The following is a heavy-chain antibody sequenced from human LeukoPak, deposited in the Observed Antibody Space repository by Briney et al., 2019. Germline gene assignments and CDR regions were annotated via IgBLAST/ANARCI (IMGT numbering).Heavy chain of an antibody. Sequence: GGSLRLSCSASGFIFSSYAMSWVRQAPGKGLEWVSTLSDGGDTTYYADSLKGRFTISRDDSNNTLYLQMDSLRAEDTAIYYCAKARTGSSASCYNYWGQGTLVTVSP. CDR3: AKARTGSSASCYNY. J-gene: IGHJ4*02. CDR1: GFIFSSYA. CDR2: LSDGGDTT. V-gene: IGHV3-23*01. D-gene: IGHD2-2*02.